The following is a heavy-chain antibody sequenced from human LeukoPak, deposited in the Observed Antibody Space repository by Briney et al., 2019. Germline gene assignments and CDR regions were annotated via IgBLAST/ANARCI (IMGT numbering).Heavy chain of an antibody. V-gene: IGHV4-34*01. J-gene: IGHJ4*02. CDR1: GGSISSYY. CDR3: ARGVRSSTSCYLDY. CDR2: INHSGST. D-gene: IGHD2-2*01. Sequence: PSETLSLTCSVSGGSISSYYWSWIRQPPGKGLEWIGEINHSGSTNYNPSLKSRVTISVDTSKNQFSLKLSSVTAADTAVYYCARGVRSSTSCYLDYWGQGTLVTVSS.